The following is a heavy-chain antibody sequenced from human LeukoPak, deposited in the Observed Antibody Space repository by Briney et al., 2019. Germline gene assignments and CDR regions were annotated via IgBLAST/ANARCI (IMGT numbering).Heavy chain of an antibody. CDR3: ARTYGDYVYILGY. V-gene: IGHV3-53*01. Sequence: GGSLRLSCAASGFTVSSNYMSWVRQAPGQGLEWVSVIYSGGSTYYADSVKGRLTISRDISKNTVYLQMNGLRAEDTAVYYCARTYGDYVYILGYWGQGTLVTVSS. CDR2: IYSGGST. J-gene: IGHJ4*02. CDR1: GFTVSSNY. D-gene: IGHD4-17*01.